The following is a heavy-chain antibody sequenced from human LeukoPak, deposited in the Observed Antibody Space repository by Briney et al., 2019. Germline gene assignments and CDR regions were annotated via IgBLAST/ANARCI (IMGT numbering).Heavy chain of an antibody. Sequence: PSETLSLTCTVSGGSISSGGYYWSWIRQPPGKGLEWIGYIYHSGSTYYNPSLKSRVTISVDRSKNQFSLKLSSVTAADTAVYYCTRGEPPDYWGQGTLVTVSS. CDR1: GGSISSGGYY. D-gene: IGHD3-16*01. CDR2: IYHSGST. V-gene: IGHV4-30-2*01. J-gene: IGHJ4*02. CDR3: TRGEPPDY.